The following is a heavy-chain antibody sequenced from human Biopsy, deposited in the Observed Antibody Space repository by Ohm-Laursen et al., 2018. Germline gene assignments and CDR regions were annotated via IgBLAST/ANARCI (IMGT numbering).Heavy chain of an antibody. Sequence: GTLSLTCTVSGGSFTGHYWSWIWQPPRQGLGRIGIMSYTGYTSYNASLKSRVTISVDTSKNHFSLRLSSLTAADTAVYYCARGSNDCGCLYFPRWGQGTLLTVSS. CDR1: GGSFTGHY. J-gene: IGHJ4*02. V-gene: IGHV4-59*11. D-gene: IGHD4-17*01. CDR2: MSYTGYT. CDR3: ARGSNDCGCLYFPR.